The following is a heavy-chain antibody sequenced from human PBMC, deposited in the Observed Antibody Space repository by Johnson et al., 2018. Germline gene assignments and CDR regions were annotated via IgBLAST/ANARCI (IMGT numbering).Heavy chain of an antibody. D-gene: IGHD5-12*01. Sequence: VQLVQSGAEVKKPGESVKISCQGSGYNFAKYWIAWVRQMPGKGLEWMGIFYPDDSDTRYSPSFQGQVTFSADKSISTAYLPWSRLKASDTAIYYCASQMLVADDAFDIWGQGTMVTVSS. J-gene: IGHJ3*02. CDR1: GYNFAKYW. CDR2: FYPDDSDT. CDR3: ASQMLVADDAFDI. V-gene: IGHV5-51*01.